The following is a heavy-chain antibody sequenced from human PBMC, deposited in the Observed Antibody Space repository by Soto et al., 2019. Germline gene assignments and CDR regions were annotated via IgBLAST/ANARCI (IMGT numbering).Heavy chain of an antibody. J-gene: IGHJ4*02. CDR1: GFTFSSYE. Sequence: SGGSLRLSCAASGFTFSSYEMNWVRQAPGKGLEWLSYITTGGGTIYYADSAKGRFTISRDNAKNSLHLQMNSLRAEDTAGYYCARRKSVPAAWAFYFDYWGQGALVTVSS. V-gene: IGHV3-48*03. D-gene: IGHD2-2*01. CDR3: ARRKSVPAAWAFYFDY. CDR2: ITTGGGTI.